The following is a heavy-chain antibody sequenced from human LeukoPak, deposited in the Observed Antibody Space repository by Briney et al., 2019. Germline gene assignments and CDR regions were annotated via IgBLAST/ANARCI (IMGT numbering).Heavy chain of an antibody. Sequence: PGGSLRLSCAASGFTVSSNYMSWVRQAPGKGLEWLSVIYSGGSTYYADSVKGRFTISRDNSKNTLYLQMNSLGAEDTAVYYCARGVGQLVRTCYNYWGQGTLVTVSS. J-gene: IGHJ4*02. CDR2: IYSGGST. D-gene: IGHD6-6*01. CDR3: ARGVGQLVRTCYNY. V-gene: IGHV3-53*05. CDR1: GFTVSSNY.